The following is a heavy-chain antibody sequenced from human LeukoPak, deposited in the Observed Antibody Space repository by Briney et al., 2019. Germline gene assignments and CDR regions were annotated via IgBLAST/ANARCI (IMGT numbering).Heavy chain of an antibody. D-gene: IGHD6-19*01. V-gene: IGHV4-59*01. CDR1: GGSISSYY. CDR3: ARARYSSGWYYFDY. Sequence: KPSETLSLTCTVSGGSISSYYWSWLRQPPGKGLEWIGYIYYSGSTNYNPSLKSRVTISVDTSKNQFSLKLSSVTAADTAVYFCARARYSSGWYYFDYWGQGTLVTVSS. CDR2: IYYSGST. J-gene: IGHJ4*02.